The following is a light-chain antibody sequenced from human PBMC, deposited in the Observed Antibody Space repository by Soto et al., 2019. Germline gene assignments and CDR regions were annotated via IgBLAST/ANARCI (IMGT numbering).Light chain of an antibody. CDR2: GAS. J-gene: IGKJ5*01. CDR3: QQRGEWPPGDS. V-gene: IGKV3-11*01. CDR1: QSVNSN. Sequence: VLKQSPATLSVTTGERATLSCRAIQSVNSNLAWYQQKPGQAPRLLISGASTRATGIPARFSGSGSGTDFTLTISSLEPEDFAGYYCQQRGEWPPGDSFGQGTRLETK.